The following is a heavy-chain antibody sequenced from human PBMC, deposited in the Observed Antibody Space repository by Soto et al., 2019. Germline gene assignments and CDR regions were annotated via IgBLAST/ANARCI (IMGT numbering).Heavy chain of an antibody. Sequence: QVQLVESGGGVVQPGRSLRLSCEASGFTFSSYVMYWVRQAPGKGLEWVAVISYDGSNKYYAESVKGRFTICRDNSKKALYLQMNSLTAEDTAGYYCARGWNWVGYFDYWGQGTLVTVSS. D-gene: IGHD1-7*01. CDR2: ISYDGSNK. J-gene: IGHJ4*02. V-gene: IGHV3-30-3*01. CDR3: ARGWNWVGYFDY. CDR1: GFTFSSYV.